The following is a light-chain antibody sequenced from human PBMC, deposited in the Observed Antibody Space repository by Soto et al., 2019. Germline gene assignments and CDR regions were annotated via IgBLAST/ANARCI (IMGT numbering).Light chain of an antibody. V-gene: IGKV1-6*01. CDR3: LQDYSYPLT. CDR2: DAS. Sequence: AIQMTQSPSSLSSSLGDRVTISCRASQGISSDLGWYQQRPGQAPKLLIYDASNLRSGVPSRFSGSGSGTDFTLTISSLQPEDFATYYCLQDYSYPLTFGQGTKVDI. CDR1: QGISSD. J-gene: IGKJ1*01.